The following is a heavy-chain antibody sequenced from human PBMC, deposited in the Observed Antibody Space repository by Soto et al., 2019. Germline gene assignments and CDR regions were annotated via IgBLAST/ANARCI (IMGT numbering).Heavy chain of an antibody. V-gene: IGHV3-15*01. D-gene: IGHD2-15*01. CDR1: GFTFSHAW. Sequence: SLRLSCAASGFTFSHAWMSWVRQAPGKGLEWVGRIRSKGDGGTTDYAAPVKGRFTISGDDSKNTLFLQMNSLKAEDTAVYYCATDQAGGYFYYYGMVVWGQGTTVTVSS. J-gene: IGHJ6*02. CDR3: ATDQAGGYFYYYGMVV. CDR2: IRSKGDGGTT.